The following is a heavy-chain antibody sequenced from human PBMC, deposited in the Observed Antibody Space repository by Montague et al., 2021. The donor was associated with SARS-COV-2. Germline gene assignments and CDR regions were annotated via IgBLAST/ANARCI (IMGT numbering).Heavy chain of an antibody. CDR2: INHRGTS. D-gene: IGHD3-22*01. CDR1: GGSFSDNY. CDR3: ARGRQHFNMIVVVMTGGEYYFDX. Sequence: SETLSLTCAVYGGSFSDNYWCWIRKPPGKGLEWIGEINHRGTSNYNPSLKSRVSISVDTSKNQFSLYLGSVTAADTAVYYCARGRQHFNMIVVVMTGGEYYFDXWGQGTLVTVSS. V-gene: IGHV4-34*01. J-gene: IGHJ4*02.